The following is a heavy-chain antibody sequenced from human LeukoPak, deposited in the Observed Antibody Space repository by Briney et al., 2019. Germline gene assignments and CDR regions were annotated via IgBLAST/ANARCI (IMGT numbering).Heavy chain of an antibody. CDR3: VRRLAVTGKYYFDY. D-gene: IGHD6-19*01. J-gene: IGHJ4*02. Sequence: SETLSLTCTVSGGSISTYYWTWVRQPPGQGLEWIGFIYYSGTTKYNPSLESRVTISLDMSKNQFSLRLSSVTAADTAVYYCVRRLAVTGKYYFDYWGQGTLVTVSS. CDR1: GGSISTYY. V-gene: IGHV4-59*08. CDR2: IYYSGTT.